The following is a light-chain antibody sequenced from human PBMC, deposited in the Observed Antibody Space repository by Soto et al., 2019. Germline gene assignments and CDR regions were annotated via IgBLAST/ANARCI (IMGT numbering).Light chain of an antibody. Sequence: DIVLTQSPGTLSLSPGERASPSCRASQSVSSGHLAWYQQKPGQAPRLLIYGASRRANGIPDRFSGSGSGSEFTLTISRLEPEDYAVYYCQQYGHSPWTFGQGTKVDIK. V-gene: IGKV3-20*01. J-gene: IGKJ1*01. CDR1: QSVSSGH. CDR2: GAS. CDR3: QQYGHSPWT.